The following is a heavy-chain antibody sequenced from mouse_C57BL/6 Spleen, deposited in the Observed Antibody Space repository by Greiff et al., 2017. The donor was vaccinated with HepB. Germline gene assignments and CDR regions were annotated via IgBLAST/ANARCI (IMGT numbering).Heavy chain of an antibody. CDR3: ARKDYVYYFDY. CDR2: IYPGDGDT. D-gene: IGHD1-1*01. CDR1: GYAFSSYW. V-gene: IGHV1-80*01. J-gene: IGHJ2*01. Sequence: VKLQQSGAELVKPGASVKISCKASGYAFSSYWMNWVKQRPGKGLEWIGQIYPGDGDTNYNGKFKGKATLTADKSSSTAYMQLSSLTSEDSAVYFCARKDYVYYFDYWGQGTTLTVSS.